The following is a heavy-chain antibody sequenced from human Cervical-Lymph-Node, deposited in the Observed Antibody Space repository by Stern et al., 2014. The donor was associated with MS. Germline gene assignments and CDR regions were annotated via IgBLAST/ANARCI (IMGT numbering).Heavy chain of an antibody. CDR2: ITNVGIA. J-gene: IGHJ4*02. Sequence: EMQLDESGGCVIQPGGSLRLSCTASWFPVSRDYMTLVRQAPGKGLEWVTLITNVGIAFYTESVKGRFAISRDDSKNTVYLHMTSLRAEDTAMYYCARDTSSPERSDWWGQGTLVTVSS. D-gene: IGHD1-1*01. CDR3: ARDTSSPERSDW. V-gene: IGHV3-53*01. CDR1: WFPVSRDY.